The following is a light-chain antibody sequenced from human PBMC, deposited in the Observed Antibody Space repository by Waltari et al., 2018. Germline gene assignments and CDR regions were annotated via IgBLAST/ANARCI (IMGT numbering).Light chain of an antibody. CDR1: QGISRY. Sequence: DIQLTQSPSFLSASVGDRVTITCRASQGISRYVAWYQQKPGEAPKLLIYGASTLQSGVPSRFSGNGSGTEFTLTISSLQPEDFATYYCQQLNSYPPLTFGGGTKVEIK. J-gene: IGKJ4*01. CDR2: GAS. CDR3: QQLNSYPPLT. V-gene: IGKV1-9*01.